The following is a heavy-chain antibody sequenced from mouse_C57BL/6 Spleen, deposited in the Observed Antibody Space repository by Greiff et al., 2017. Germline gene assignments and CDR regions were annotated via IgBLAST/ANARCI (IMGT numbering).Heavy chain of an antibody. V-gene: IGHV1-59*01. D-gene: IGHD1-1*01. J-gene: IGHJ2*01. CDR3: ARQDYGSSSFDY. CDR2: IDPSDSYT. CDR1: GYTFTSYW. Sequence: QVQLQQPGAELVRPGTSVKLSCKASGYTFTSYWMHWVKQRPGQGLEWIGVIDPSDSYTNYNQKFKGKATLTVDTSSSTAYMQLSSLTSEDSAVYYCARQDYGSSSFDYWGQGTTLTVSS.